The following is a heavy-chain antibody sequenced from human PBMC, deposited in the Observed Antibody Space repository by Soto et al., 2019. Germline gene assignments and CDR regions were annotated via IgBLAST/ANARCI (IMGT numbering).Heavy chain of an antibody. CDR1: GFTFSSYA. V-gene: IGHV3-23*01. CDR3: ANDKGDFYYDSSGYPSCFDY. Sequence: GGSLRLSCAASGFTFSSYAMSWVRQSPGKGLEWVSAISGSGGSTYYADSVKGRFTISRDNSKNTLYLQMNSLRAEDTAVYYCANDKGDFYYDSSGYPSCFDYWGQGTLVTVSS. CDR2: ISGSGGST. J-gene: IGHJ4*02. D-gene: IGHD3-22*01.